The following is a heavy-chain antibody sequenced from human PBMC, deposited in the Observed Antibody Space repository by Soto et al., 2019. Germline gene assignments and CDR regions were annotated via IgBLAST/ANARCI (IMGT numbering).Heavy chain of an antibody. CDR1: GGSISSGGYY. V-gene: IGHV4-31*03. Sequence: QVQLQESGPGLVKPSQTLSLTCTVSGGSISSGGYYWSWIRQHPGKGLEWIGYIYYSGSTYYNPSLKSRVTISVDTSKNQLSLKLSSVTAADTAVYYCAREGGGRGSIDYWGQGTLVTVSS. D-gene: IGHD2-15*01. J-gene: IGHJ4*02. CDR2: IYYSGST. CDR3: AREGGGRGSIDY.